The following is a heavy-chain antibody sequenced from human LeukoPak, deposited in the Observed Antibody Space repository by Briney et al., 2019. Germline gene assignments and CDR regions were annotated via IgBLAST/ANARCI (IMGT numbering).Heavy chain of an antibody. Sequence: GGSLRLSCAASGFTFSSYSMNWVRQAPGKGLEWVSSISSSSSYIYYADSVKGRFTISRDNAKNSLYLQMNSLRAEDTAVYYCARSYSSSWYYFDYWGQGTLVTVSS. CDR2: ISSSSSYI. J-gene: IGHJ4*02. V-gene: IGHV3-21*01. D-gene: IGHD6-13*01. CDR1: GFTFSSYS. CDR3: ARSYSSSWYYFDY.